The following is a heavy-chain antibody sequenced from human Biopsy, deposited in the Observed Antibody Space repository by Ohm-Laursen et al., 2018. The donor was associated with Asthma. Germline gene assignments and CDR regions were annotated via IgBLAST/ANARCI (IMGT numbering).Heavy chain of an antibody. CDR3: ARAVDYSHYYGLDV. Sequence: SVKASCNTSGYIFNSAGITWVRQAPGQGLEWMGWISVYNGNTKVAQKLQDRVTMITDTSTSTAYMELRSLRSDDTAVYFCARAVDYSHYYGLDVWGQGTTVTVS. D-gene: IGHD3-10*01. CDR2: ISVYNGNT. J-gene: IGHJ6*02. CDR1: GYIFNSAG. V-gene: IGHV1-18*01.